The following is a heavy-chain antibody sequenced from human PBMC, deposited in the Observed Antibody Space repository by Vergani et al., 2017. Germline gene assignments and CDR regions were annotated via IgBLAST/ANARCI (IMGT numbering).Heavy chain of an antibody. J-gene: IGHJ5*02. CDR3: ARWSRTVTTFTSGDWFDP. D-gene: IGHD4-11*01. V-gene: IGHV4-34*01. CDR1: GGSFSGYY. CDR2: IYYSGST. Sequence: QVQLQQWGAGLLKPSETLSLTCAVYGGSFSGYYWGWIRQPPGKGLEWIGSIYYSGSTYYNPSLKGRVTISVDTSKNQFSLKLSSVTAADTAVYYCARWSRTVTTFTSGDWFDPWGQGTLVTVSS.